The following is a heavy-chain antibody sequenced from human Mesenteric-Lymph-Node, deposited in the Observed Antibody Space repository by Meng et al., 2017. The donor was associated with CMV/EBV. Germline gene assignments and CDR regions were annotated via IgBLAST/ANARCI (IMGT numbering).Heavy chain of an antibody. CDR2: INWNGDST. D-gene: IGHD6-13*01. CDR3: ARSYSNTWYIPNEH. CDR1: GFIFDDYG. J-gene: IGHJ4*02. Sequence: GESLKISCAASGFIFDDYGMYWVRQAPGKGLEWVAGINWNGDSTSYADSVKGRFTISRDNSKNTLYLQMNSLRAGDTATYYCARSYSNTWYIPNEHWGQGTLVTVSS. V-gene: IGHV3-20*04.